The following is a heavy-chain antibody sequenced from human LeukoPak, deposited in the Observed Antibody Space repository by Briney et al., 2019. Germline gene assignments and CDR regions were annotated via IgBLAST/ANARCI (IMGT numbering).Heavy chain of an antibody. J-gene: IGHJ4*02. D-gene: IGHD6-13*01. V-gene: IGHV4-34*01. CDR2: INHSGST. Sequence: SETLSLTCAVYGGSFSGYYWSWIRQPPGKGLEWIGEINHSGSTNYNPSLKSRVTISVDTSENPFSLRLSSVTAADTAVYFCARLLGAAQTDYFDYWGQGTLVTVSS. CDR1: GGSFSGYY. CDR3: ARLLGAAQTDYFDY.